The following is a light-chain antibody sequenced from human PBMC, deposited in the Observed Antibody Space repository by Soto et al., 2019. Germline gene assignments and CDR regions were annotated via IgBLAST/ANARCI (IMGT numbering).Light chain of an antibody. V-gene: IGKV3-11*01. J-gene: IGKJ5*01. CDR2: DVS. Sequence: EVLLTPSPVTLSLSPGERATLSCRASQSVSSYLAWYQQKPGQAPRLLIYDVSNRATGIPARFSGSGSGTDFTLTISSLEPEDFAVYYCQQRNYWQVTFGQGTRLEIK. CDR3: QQRNYWQVT. CDR1: QSVSSY.